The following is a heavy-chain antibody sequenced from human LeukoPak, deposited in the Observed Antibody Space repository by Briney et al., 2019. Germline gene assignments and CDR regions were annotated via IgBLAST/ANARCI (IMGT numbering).Heavy chain of an antibody. V-gene: IGHV4-34*01. Sequence: PSETLSLTCAVYGGSFSGYYWSWIRQPPGKGLEWIGEINHSGSTNYNPSLKSRVTISVDTSKNQFSLKLSSVTAADTAVYYCATGVEMARIADYWGQGTLVTVSS. CDR2: INHSGST. J-gene: IGHJ4*02. CDR3: ATGVEMARIADY. CDR1: GGSFSGYY. D-gene: IGHD5-24*01.